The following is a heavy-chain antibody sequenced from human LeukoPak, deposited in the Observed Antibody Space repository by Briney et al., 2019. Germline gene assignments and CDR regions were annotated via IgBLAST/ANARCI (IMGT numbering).Heavy chain of an antibody. CDR2: IYYSGST. D-gene: IGHD3-10*01. J-gene: IGHJ4*02. CDR3: ASHLVRGVIKVDY. V-gene: IGHV4-39*01. CDR1: GGSISSSSYY. Sequence: SETLSLTCTVSGGSISSSSYYWGWIRQPPGKGLEWIGSIYYSGSTYYSPSLKSRVTISVDTSKNQFSLKLSSVTAADTAVYYCASHLVRGVIKVDYWGQGTLVTASS.